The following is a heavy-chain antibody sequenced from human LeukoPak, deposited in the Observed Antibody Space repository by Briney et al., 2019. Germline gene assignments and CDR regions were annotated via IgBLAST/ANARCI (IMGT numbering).Heavy chain of an antibody. V-gene: IGHV3-23*01. D-gene: IGHD6-19*01. CDR3: AKDLSMAVTGSPFDY. J-gene: IGHJ4*02. CDR1: GFTFSSFA. CDR2: ISGSGTTT. Sequence: PGGSLRLSCAASGFTFSSFAMSWVRRAPGKGLERFSTISGSGTTTYYADSVRGRLTVSRDNSKSTLYLQMNSLRAEDTAVYYCAKDLSMAVTGSPFDYWGQGTLVTVSS.